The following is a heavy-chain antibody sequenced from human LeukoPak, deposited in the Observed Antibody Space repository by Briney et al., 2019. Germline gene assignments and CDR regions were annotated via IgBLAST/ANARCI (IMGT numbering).Heavy chain of an antibody. CDR2: IYTSGST. Sequence: SETLSLTCTVSGGSISSYYWSGIRQPAGKGLEWIGRIYTSGSTNYNPSLKSRVTMSVDTSKNQFSLKLSSVTAADTAVYYCARDSPYGDYYYYYGMDVWGQGITVTVSS. D-gene: IGHD4-17*01. J-gene: IGHJ6*02. V-gene: IGHV4-4*07. CDR1: GGSISSYY. CDR3: ARDSPYGDYYYYYGMDV.